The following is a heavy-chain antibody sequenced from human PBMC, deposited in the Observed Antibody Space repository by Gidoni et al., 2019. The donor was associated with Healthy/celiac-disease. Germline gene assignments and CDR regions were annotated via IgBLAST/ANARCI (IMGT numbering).Heavy chain of an antibody. CDR2: FYSGGST. V-gene: IGHV3-53*02. CDR1: GFTVSSNY. Sequence: EVQLVETGGGLIQTGGSLRLSCAASGFTVSSNYMGWVRQAPGKGLVGVSVFYSGGSTNYADSVKCRFTISRDNSKNTLYLQMNSLRAEDTAVYDCARDMAFDIWGQGTMVTVSS. CDR3: ARDMAFDI. J-gene: IGHJ3*02.